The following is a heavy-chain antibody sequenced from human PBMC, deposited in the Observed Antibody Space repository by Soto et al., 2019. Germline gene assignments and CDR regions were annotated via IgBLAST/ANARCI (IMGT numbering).Heavy chain of an antibody. Sequence: QIQLVQSGAEVKKPGASVKVSCKASGYNFNIYGINWVRQAPGQGLEWMGWISGYNGNTNYAQKFQGRVTMTTDTSTSTDYMEMRSLRSDDTAMYYCARSYCSTTTCYSYWLDPWGQGPLVTVSS. CDR2: ISGYNGNT. J-gene: IGHJ5*02. CDR3: ARSYCSTTTCYSYWLDP. V-gene: IGHV1-18*04. CDR1: GYNFNIYG. D-gene: IGHD2-2*02.